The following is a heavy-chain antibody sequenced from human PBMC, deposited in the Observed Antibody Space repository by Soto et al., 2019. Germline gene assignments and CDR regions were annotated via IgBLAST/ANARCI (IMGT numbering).Heavy chain of an antibody. D-gene: IGHD6-19*01. J-gene: IGHJ4*01. V-gene: IGHV3-48*03. CDR2: ISSAGSTI. CDR3: ARAQYSSGWYVGY. Sequence: GGSQRLSCAASRFTFSSYEMNWVRQAPGKGLEWVSSISSAGSTIYYADSVKGRFTISRDNAKNSLYLQMNSLRAEDTAVYYCARAQYSSGWYVGYWGQGTLVTVSS. CDR1: RFTFSSYE.